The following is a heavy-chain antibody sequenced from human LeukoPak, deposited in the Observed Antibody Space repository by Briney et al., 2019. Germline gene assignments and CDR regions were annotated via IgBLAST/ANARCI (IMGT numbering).Heavy chain of an antibody. V-gene: IGHV1-18*01. Sequence: ASVKVSCKASGYTFTSYGISWVRQAPGQGLEWMGWISAYNGNTNYAQKLRGRVTLTRDTSTTTVYMELSSLRSEDSAVYYCAREESGGYFDYWGQGTLVTVSS. CDR3: AREESGGYFDY. CDR1: GYTFTSYG. CDR2: ISAYNGNT. J-gene: IGHJ4*02. D-gene: IGHD2-8*02.